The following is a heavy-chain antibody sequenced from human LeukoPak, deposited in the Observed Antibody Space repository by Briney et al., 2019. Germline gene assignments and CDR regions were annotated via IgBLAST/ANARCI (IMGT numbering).Heavy chain of an antibody. J-gene: IGHJ6*03. CDR2: ISAYNGNT. CDR1: GYTFTSYG. V-gene: IGHV1-18*01. Sequence: ASVKVSCKASGYTFTSYGISWVRQAPGQGLEWMGWISAYNGNTNYAQKLQGRVTMTTDTSTSTAYMELRSLRSDDTAVYYCARTSLDYNYYYMDVWGKGTTVTVSS. CDR3: ARTSLDYNYYYMDV.